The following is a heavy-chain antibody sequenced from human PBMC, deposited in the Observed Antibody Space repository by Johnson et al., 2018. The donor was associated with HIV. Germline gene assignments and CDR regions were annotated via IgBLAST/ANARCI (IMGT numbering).Heavy chain of an antibody. J-gene: IGHJ3*02. CDR3: ARVSGLTFGAFDI. CDR2: IGTAGDT. CDR1: GFTFSSYD. D-gene: IGHD3-22*01. Sequence: VLLVESGGGLVQPGGSLRLSCAASGFTFSSYDMHWVRQATGKGLEWVSAIGTAGDTYYPGSVKGRFTISRENAKNSLYLQMNSLRAGDTAVYYCARVSGLTFGAFDIWGQGTMVTVSS. V-gene: IGHV3-13*01.